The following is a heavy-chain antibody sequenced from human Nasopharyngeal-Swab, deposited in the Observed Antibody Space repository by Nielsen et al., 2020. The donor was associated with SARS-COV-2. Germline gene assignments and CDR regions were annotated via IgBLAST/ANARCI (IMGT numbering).Heavy chain of an antibody. CDR1: GFTVSSNY. V-gene: IGHV3-53*01. Sequence: GESLKISCAASGFTVSSNYMSWVRQAPGKGLEWVSVIYSGGSTYYADSVKGRFTISRDNSKNTLYLQMNSLRAEDTAVYYCAREEQQTDYYYYGMDVWGQGTTVTVSS. D-gene: IGHD6-13*01. CDR3: AREEQQTDYYYYGMDV. CDR2: IYSGGST. J-gene: IGHJ6*02.